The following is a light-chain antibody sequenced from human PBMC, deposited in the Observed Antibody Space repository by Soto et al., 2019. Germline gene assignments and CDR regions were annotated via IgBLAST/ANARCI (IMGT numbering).Light chain of an antibody. CDR3: QQYNNWRQT. J-gene: IGKJ1*01. Sequence: IVMTQSPATLSVSPWERATLSCRASQRVSSNVAWYQQKPGQAPRLLLYGASARATGVPARFSGSGSGTQFTLTISSLQSEDFAVYYCQQYNNWRQTFGQGTKVDIK. CDR1: QRVSSN. V-gene: IGKV3-15*01. CDR2: GAS.